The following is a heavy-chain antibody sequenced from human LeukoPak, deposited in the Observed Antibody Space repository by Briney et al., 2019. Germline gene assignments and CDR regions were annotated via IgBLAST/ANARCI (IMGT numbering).Heavy chain of an antibody. V-gene: IGHV3-7*02. J-gene: IGHJ4*02. CDR3: ARGTIIAH. D-gene: IGHD2-21*01. CDR1: GFTLHNLW. CDR2: IKQDGTEI. Sequence: GGSLRLSYTDSGFTLHNLWMIRVRQAPGKGLEWVANIKQDGTEIYYVDSVKGRFTIARDNAKNSLYLQMNSLRAEDTAVYYCARGTIIAHWGQGTLVTVSS.